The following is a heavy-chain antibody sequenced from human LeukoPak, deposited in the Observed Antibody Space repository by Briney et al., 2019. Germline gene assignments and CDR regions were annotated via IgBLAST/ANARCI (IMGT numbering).Heavy chain of an antibody. J-gene: IGHJ5*02. Sequence: PSETLSLTCTVSGGSISSYYWNWIRQPAGKGLEWIGRIYTSGSTYYSPSLKSRVTISLDTSRNQFSLKLSSVTAADTAFYFCARGGDIVVVPAAINWFDPWGQGTLVTVSS. CDR2: IYTSGST. D-gene: IGHD2-2*02. V-gene: IGHV4-4*07. CDR1: GGSISSYY. CDR3: ARGGDIVVVPAAINWFDP.